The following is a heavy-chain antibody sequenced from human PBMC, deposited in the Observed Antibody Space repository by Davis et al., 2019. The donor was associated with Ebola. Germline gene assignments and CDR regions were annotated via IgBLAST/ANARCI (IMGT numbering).Heavy chain of an antibody. CDR1: GFTFNTYG. D-gene: IGHD6-13*01. CDR2: ISFDGSDK. CDR3: ARDLGIAAASDLLYYYHGMDV. J-gene: IGHJ6*04. V-gene: IGHV3-30-3*01. Sequence: PGGSLRLSCAASGFTFNTYGMHWVRQAPGKVLQWVAVISFDGSDKYFADSVKGRFTISRDNSKNTLYLQMNSLRAEDTAVYYCARDLGIAAASDLLYYYHGMDVWGKGTTVTVSS.